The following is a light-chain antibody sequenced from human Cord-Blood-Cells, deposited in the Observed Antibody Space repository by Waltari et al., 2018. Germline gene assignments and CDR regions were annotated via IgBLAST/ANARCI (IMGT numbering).Light chain of an antibody. J-gene: IGKJ1*01. CDR3: QQYNNWPQT. CDR2: GAS. CDR1: QSVSSK. Sequence: EIVMTQSPATLSVSPGERATLSCRASQSVSSKLAWYQQKPGQATRLLIYGASTRATCIPARVSGCGSGTSFTLTISSLQSEDFAVYYCQQYNNWPQTFGQGTKVEI. V-gene: IGKV3-15*01.